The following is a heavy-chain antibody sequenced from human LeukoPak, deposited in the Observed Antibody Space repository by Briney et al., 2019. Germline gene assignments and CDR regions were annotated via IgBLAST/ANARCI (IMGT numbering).Heavy chain of an antibody. Sequence: GGSLRLPCAASGFTFSSYDMHWVRQATGKGLEWVSAIGTAGDTYYPGSVKGRFTISRENAKNSLYLQMNSLRAGDTAVYYCARERVNYGMDVWGQGTTVTVSS. J-gene: IGHJ6*02. CDR2: IGTAGDT. D-gene: IGHD3-16*02. V-gene: IGHV3-13*01. CDR3: ARERVNYGMDV. CDR1: GFTFSSYD.